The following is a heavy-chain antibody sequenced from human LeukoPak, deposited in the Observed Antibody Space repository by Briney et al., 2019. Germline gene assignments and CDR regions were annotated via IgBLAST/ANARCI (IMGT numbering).Heavy chain of an antibody. D-gene: IGHD6-13*01. V-gene: IGHV1-8*01. Sequence: GASVKVSCKASGYTFTSYDINWVRQATGQGFEWMGWMNPNSGNTGYAQKFQGRVTMTRNTSISTAYMELSSLRSEDTAVYYCARSYSSSWYYYYGMDVWGQGTTVTVSS. CDR1: GYTFTSYD. CDR2: MNPNSGNT. CDR3: ARSYSSSWYYYYGMDV. J-gene: IGHJ6*02.